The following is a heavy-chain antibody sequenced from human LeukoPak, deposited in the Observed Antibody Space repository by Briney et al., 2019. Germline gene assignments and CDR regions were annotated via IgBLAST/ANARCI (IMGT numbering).Heavy chain of an antibody. CDR2: IHSSGST. J-gene: IGHJ4*02. CDR1: GGSINTYY. V-gene: IGHV4-4*07. Sequence: SETLSLTCSVSGGSINTYYWSCIRQPAGKGLEWIGRIHSSGSTHYNPSLKRRVTMSLDTSKNQFSLKLTSVTAADTAVDYCARDNDFFDYWGQGTLVTVSS. CDR3: ARDNDFFDY.